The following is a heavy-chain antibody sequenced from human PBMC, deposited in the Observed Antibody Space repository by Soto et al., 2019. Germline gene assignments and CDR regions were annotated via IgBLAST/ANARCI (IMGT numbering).Heavy chain of an antibody. CDR1: GFTFSDYG. D-gene: IGHD3-9*01. J-gene: IGHJ4*02. CDR3: ARINYDIFTGYFSDY. CDR2: IWHDGSNE. V-gene: IGHV3-33*01. Sequence: QVQLVESGGGVIQRGRSLRLSCTASGFTFSDYGMHWVRHAPGKGLEWVALIWHDGSNEYYADSVKGRFTISRDNSKNTLSLQMNSLRAEDTAVYYCARINYDIFTGYFSDYWGQGTLVTVSS.